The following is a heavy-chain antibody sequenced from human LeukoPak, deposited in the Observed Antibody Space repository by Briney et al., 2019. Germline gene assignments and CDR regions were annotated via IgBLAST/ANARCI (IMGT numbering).Heavy chain of an antibody. D-gene: IGHD1-26*01. V-gene: IGHV4-59*11. Sequence: SETLSLTCTVSGGSISSHYWSWIRQPPGKGLEWIGYIYYSGSTSHNPSLKSRVTISVDTSKNQFSLKLSSVTAADTAVYSCARGSLSGNYPGGWFDPWGQGTLVTVSS. CDR1: GGSISSHY. CDR3: ARGSLSGNYPGGWFDP. J-gene: IGHJ5*02. CDR2: IYYSGST.